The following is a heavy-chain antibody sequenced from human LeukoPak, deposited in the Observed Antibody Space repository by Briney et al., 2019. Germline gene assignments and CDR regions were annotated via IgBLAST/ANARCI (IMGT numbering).Heavy chain of an antibody. V-gene: IGHV3-23*01. CDR1: GFTFSAYG. Sequence: PGGSLRLSCAASGFTFSAYGMSWVRQAPGKGLERVSGISDSGGRAHYADSVKGRFTTSRDNSKNTLSLEMNSLRVEDTAVYYCAKDDYGNPGSWGQGTLVTVSS. CDR2: ISDSGGRA. CDR3: AKDDYGNPGS. D-gene: IGHD4-17*01. J-gene: IGHJ4*02.